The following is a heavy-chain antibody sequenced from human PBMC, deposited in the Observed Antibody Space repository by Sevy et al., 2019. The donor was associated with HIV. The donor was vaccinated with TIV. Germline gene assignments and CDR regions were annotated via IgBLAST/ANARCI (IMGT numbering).Heavy chain of an antibody. D-gene: IGHD3-10*01. J-gene: IGHJ4*02. V-gene: IGHV3-23*01. CDR1: GFTFSSYA. Sequence: GGYLRLSCAASGFTFSSYAMSWVRQAPGKGLEWVSAISGRGGSTYYADSVKGRFTISRDNSKNTLYLQMNSLRAEDPAVYYCAKGASGSYYKYPFDYWGQGTLVTVSS. CDR3: AKGASGSYYKYPFDY. CDR2: ISGRGGST.